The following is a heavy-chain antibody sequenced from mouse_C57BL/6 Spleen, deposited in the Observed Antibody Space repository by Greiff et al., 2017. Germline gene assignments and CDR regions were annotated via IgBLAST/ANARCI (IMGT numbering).Heavy chain of an antibody. CDR3: ARGVDYYGSRDWYFDV. Sequence: QVQLQQPGAELVKPGASVKMSCKASGYTFTSYWITWVKQRPGQGLEWIGDIYPGSGSTTYNEKFKSKATLTVDTSSSTAYMQLSSLTSEDSAVYYCARGVDYYGSRDWYFDVWGTGTSVTVSS. CDR2: IYPGSGST. J-gene: IGHJ1*03. D-gene: IGHD1-1*01. V-gene: IGHV1-55*01. CDR1: GYTFTSYW.